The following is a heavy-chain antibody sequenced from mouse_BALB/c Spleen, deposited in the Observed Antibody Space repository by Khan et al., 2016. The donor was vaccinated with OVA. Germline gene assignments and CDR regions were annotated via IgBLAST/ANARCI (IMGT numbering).Heavy chain of an antibody. CDR1: GYSITSDYA. Sequence: EVQLQESGPGLVKPSQSLSLTCTVTGYSITSDYAWNWIRQFPGNKLEWMGFISSRGSTNYNPALKSRISITRDTSKNQFFLQLNSVTTEDTATYYCAREGSRYNYAMDYWGQGTSVTVSS. V-gene: IGHV3-2*02. D-gene: IGHD1-3*01. CDR2: ISSRGST. CDR3: AREGSRYNYAMDY. J-gene: IGHJ4*01.